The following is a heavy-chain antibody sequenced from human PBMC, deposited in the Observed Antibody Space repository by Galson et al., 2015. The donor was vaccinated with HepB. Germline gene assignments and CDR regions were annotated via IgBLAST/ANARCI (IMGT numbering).Heavy chain of an antibody. CDR1: GFTFTSYA. Sequence: SLRLSCAASGFTFTSYAMSWVRQAPGKGLEWVSTIGGSGATHYADSVKGRFTISRVNSKNTVYLRMDSLRADDTAVYYCAREPILGVVIPFDYWGQGTLVAVPS. D-gene: IGHD3-3*01. CDR2: IGGSGAT. CDR3: AREPILGVVIPFDY. J-gene: IGHJ4*02. V-gene: IGHV3-23*01.